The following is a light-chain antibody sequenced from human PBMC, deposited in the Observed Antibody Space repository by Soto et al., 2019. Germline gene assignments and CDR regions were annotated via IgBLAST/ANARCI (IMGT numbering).Light chain of an antibody. V-gene: IGLV2-14*01. Sequence: QSALTQPASVSGPPGQSITISCTGTSSDVGGYNYVSWYQQHPGKAPKLMIYDVSNRPSGVSNRFSGSKSANTASLTISGLQAEDEADYYCSSYTISNTSPFYVFGTGTKVTVL. J-gene: IGLJ1*01. CDR2: DVS. CDR1: SSDVGGYNY. CDR3: SSYTISNTSPFYV.